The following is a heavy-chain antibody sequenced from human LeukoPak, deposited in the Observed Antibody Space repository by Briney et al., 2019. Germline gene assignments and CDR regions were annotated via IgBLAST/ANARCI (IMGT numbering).Heavy chain of an antibody. Sequence: GGSLRLSCAASGFTFSSYEMNWGRQAPGKGLELVSYISSSGSTIYYADSVKGRFTISRDNAKNSLYLQMNSLRAEDTAVYYCARVEWLRLYYGMDFWGQGTTVTVSS. CDR2: ISSSGSTI. V-gene: IGHV3-48*03. CDR3: ARVEWLRLYYGMDF. D-gene: IGHD5-12*01. J-gene: IGHJ6*02. CDR1: GFTFSSYE.